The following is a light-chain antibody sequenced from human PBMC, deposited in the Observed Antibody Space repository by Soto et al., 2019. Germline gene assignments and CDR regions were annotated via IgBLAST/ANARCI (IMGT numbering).Light chain of an antibody. V-gene: IGKV1-39*01. Sequence: DIQMTQSPSSLSASVGDRVTITCRASQDINIYLNWYQQRPGKAPNLLIYTASSLQSGVPSRFSGSGSGTDFSLTITSLQPEDFATYFCQQSHSSPLTFVGGTKVEMK. CDR3: QQSHSSPLT. CDR2: TAS. CDR1: QDINIY. J-gene: IGKJ4*01.